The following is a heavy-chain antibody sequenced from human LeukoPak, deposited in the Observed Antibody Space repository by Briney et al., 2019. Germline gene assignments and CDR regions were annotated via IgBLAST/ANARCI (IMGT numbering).Heavy chain of an antibody. J-gene: IGHJ4*02. CDR2: INPNSGGT. CDR3: VRVVGWELLDY. CDR1: GYNFTGYY. D-gene: IGHD1-26*01. Sequence: GASVKVSCKPSGYNFTGYYMHWVRQAPGQGLEWMGWINPNSGGTNYAQSFQGRVTMTRDTSISTAYMEVSRLKSDDTAVYYCVRVVGWELLDYWGQGTLVTVPS. V-gene: IGHV1-2*02.